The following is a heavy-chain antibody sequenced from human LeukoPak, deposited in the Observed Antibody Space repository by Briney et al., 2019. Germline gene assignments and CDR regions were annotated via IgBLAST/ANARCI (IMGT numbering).Heavy chain of an antibody. D-gene: IGHD1-26*01. V-gene: IGHV3-21*01. J-gene: IGHJ4*02. CDR3: ARDVGWELLRRGIGYYFDY. Sequence: GRSLRLSCAASGFTFSSYSMNWVSQAPGKGLEWVSSISSSSRYIYYADSVKGRFTISRDNAKYSLYLQMNSLRAEDTAVYYCARDVGWELLRRGIGYYFDYWGQGTLVTVSS. CDR1: GFTFSSYS. CDR2: ISSSSRYI.